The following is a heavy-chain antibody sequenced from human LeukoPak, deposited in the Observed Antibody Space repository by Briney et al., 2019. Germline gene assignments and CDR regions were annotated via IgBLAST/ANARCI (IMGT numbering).Heavy chain of an antibody. V-gene: IGHV2-5*01. CDR3: AHSDLGYDFWSGYYDY. CDR1: GFSLSTSGVG. Sequence: SGPTLVKPTQTLTLTCTFSGFSLSTSGVGVGWIRQPPGKALEWLAPIYWNDDKRYSPSLKSRLTITKDPSKNQVVLTMTNMDPVDTATYYCAHSDLGYDFWSGYYDYWGQGTLVTVSS. CDR2: IYWNDDK. J-gene: IGHJ4*02. D-gene: IGHD3-3*01.